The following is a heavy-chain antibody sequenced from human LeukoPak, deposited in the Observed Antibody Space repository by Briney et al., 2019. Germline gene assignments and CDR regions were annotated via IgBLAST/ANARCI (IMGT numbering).Heavy chain of an antibody. CDR1: GGTFSSYA. V-gene: IGHV1-69*05. Sequence: SVNVSCKASGGTFSSYAISWVRQAPGQGLEWMGGIIPIFGTANYAQKFQGRVTMTSDSSISTAYMELSSLRSEDTAIYYCVRTPPNWGFDYWGQGTLVTVSS. CDR3: VRTPPNWGFDY. D-gene: IGHD7-27*01. J-gene: IGHJ4*02. CDR2: IIPIFGTA.